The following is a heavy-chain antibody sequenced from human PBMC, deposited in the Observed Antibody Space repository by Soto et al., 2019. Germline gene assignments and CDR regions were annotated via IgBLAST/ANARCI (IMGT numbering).Heavy chain of an antibody. CDR2: VYYNGDT. CDR3: ARELRGWESLTPYYYYYMDV. D-gene: IGHD1-26*01. J-gene: IGHJ6*03. V-gene: IGHV4-39*07. Sequence: SETLSLTCSVSGGSVSSGSFYWGWIRQPPGKGLEWIGNVYYNGDTSYNPSLKSRVTISVDTSENQFSLKLSSVTAADTAVYYCARELRGWESLTPYYYYYMDVWGKGTTVTVSS. CDR1: GGSVSSGSFY.